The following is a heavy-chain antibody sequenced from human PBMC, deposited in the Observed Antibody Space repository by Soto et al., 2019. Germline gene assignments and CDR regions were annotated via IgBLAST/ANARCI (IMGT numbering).Heavy chain of an antibody. CDR2: ISNGGSYI. V-gene: IGHV3-21*01. CDR1: GFSFSNYG. D-gene: IGHD3-3*01. CDR3: ARDPYFELLSGYYSCRDY. Sequence: GGSLRLSCAASGFSFSNYGISWVRQAPGKGLEWVASISNGGSYIYYADSVTGRFTISRDNANNSLFLQMNSLRPEDTAVYYCARDPYFELLSGYYSCRDYWGQRPLGTRSS. J-gene: IGHJ4*02.